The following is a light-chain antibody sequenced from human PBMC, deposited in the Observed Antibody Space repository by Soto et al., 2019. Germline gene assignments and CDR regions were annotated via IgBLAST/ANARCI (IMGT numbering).Light chain of an antibody. CDR3: ASFRSGTILV. CDR1: RSDIGDSNF. J-gene: IGLJ6*01. V-gene: IGLV2-14*01. CDR2: EVN. Sequence: QSALTQPASVSGSPGQSVTISCTGPRSDIGDSNFISWYQHSPGKAPRLLIYEVNNRPSGVSKRFSGSKAGNTASLTISGPLDDDEADYFCASFRSGTILVFGSGTKV.